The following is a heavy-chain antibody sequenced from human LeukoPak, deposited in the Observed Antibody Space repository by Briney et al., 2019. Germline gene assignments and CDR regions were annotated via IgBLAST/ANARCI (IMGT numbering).Heavy chain of an antibody. D-gene: IGHD5-18*01. CDR1: GFTFTSSA. CDR2: INAGNGNT. J-gene: IGHJ4*02. CDR3: ASEGVRYSYGPLYYFDY. V-gene: IGHV1-3*01. Sequence: GTSVKVSCKASGFTFTSSAMHWVRQAPGQRLEWMGWINAGNGNTKYSQKFQGRVTTTRDTSASTAYMELSSLRSEDTAVYYCASEGVRYSYGPLYYFDYWGQGTLVTVSS.